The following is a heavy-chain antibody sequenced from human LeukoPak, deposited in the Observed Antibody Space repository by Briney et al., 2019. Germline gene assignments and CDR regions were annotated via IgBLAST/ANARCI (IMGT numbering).Heavy chain of an antibody. CDR1: GFTFRSYS. J-gene: IGHJ4*02. D-gene: IGHD5-12*01. CDR3: ASGSGEGWRRLAKTRAFDY. CDR2: INSSSSYI. Sequence: GGPLRLSCGASGFTFRSYSMKWVHQAPGKVLEWVLSINSSSSYIYYADSVKDRFTSSRDNAKNSLYLQTNSLRAEDTAGYYRASGSGEGWRRLAKTRAFDYWGQGTLVTVSS. V-gene: IGHV3-21*01.